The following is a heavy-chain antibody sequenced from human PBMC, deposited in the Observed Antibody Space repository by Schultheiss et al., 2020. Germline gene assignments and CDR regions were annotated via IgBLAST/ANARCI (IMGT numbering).Heavy chain of an antibody. Sequence: ASVKVSCKASGYTFTGYYMHWVRQAPGQGLEWMGWISAYNGNTNYAQKFQGRVTMTRDTSTSTVYMELSSLRSEDTAVYYYARAGVGTGRRSFDYWGQGTLVTVYS. CDR2: ISAYNGNT. V-gene: IGHV1-2*02. CDR3: ARAGVGTGRRSFDY. CDR1: GYTFTGYY. D-gene: IGHD1-1*01. J-gene: IGHJ4*02.